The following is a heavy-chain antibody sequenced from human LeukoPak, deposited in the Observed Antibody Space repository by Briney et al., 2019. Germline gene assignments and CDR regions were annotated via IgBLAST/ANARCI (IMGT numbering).Heavy chain of an antibody. CDR3: ATLGGHSLAAQNGY. CDR1: GYTFTVYF. Sequence: GASVKVSCKASGYTFTVYFMHWVRQAPGQGLEWMGLMNPGNGGTHYAQKFQGRVTMTGDSSISTAYMELSRLTSDDTAVYYCATLGGHSLAAQNGYWGQGTLVTVSS. V-gene: IGHV1-2*02. CDR2: MNPGNGGT. J-gene: IGHJ4*02. D-gene: IGHD3-16*01.